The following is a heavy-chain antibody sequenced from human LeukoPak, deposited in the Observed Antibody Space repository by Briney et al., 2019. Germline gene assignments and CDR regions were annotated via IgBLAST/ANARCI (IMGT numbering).Heavy chain of an antibody. V-gene: IGHV3-30*04. J-gene: IGHJ4*02. D-gene: IGHD3-22*01. Sequence: GRSLRLSCAASGFTFSSYAMHWVRQAPGKGLEWVAVISYDGSNKYYADSVKGRFTISRDNSKNTLYLQMNSLRAEDTAVCYCARDRYYYDSSGSYFDYWGQGTLVTVSS. CDR1: GFTFSSYA. CDR2: ISYDGSNK. CDR3: ARDRYYYDSSGSYFDY.